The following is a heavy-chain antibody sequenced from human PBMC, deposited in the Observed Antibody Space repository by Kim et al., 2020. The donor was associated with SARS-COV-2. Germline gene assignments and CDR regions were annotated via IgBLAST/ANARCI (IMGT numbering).Heavy chain of an antibody. CDR1: GFTFSSYG. J-gene: IGHJ6*02. Sequence: GGSLRLSCAASGFTFSSYGLYWVRQAPGKGLEWVALISYDGTNKYYVASVEGRFTISRDNSKNTLYLQMNSLRAEDTAVYYCAKNRVALRFLGGDMDVWGQGTTVTVS. CDR3: AKNRVALRFLGGDMDV. CDR2: ISYDGTNK. V-gene: IGHV3-30*18. D-gene: IGHD3-3*01.